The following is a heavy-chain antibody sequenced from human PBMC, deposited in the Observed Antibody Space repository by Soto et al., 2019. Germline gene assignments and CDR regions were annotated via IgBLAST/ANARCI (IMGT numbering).Heavy chain of an antibody. V-gene: IGHV3-21*01. J-gene: IGHJ6*03. CDR2: VDGSGGDN. CDR1: GFTFSSHA. CDR3: ARDRRYTSRSDIVPYNMDV. D-gene: IGHD6-13*01. Sequence: GSLRLSCAASGFTFSSHAMGWLRQAPGTGPEWVAFVDGSGGDNYYLDSVKGRFTISRDNAQDSLYLQMNSLRADDTGRYYCARDRRYTSRSDIVPYNMDVWGKGTAVTVSS.